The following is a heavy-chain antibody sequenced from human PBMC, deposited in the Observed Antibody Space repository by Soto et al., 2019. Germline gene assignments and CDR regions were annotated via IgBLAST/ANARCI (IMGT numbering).Heavy chain of an antibody. V-gene: IGHV4-61*08. Sequence: PSETLSLTCTVSGGSVSSSGSYWSWIRQSPGKELECIGYISYSGSTSYNRSLKSRVTISLDTSKNQLSLKLSSVTDADTAVYYCARRVGARTGFDYWGQGTLVTVSS. CDR3: ARRVGARTGFDY. J-gene: IGHJ4*02. CDR1: GGSVSSSGSY. CDR2: ISYSGST. D-gene: IGHD1-26*01.